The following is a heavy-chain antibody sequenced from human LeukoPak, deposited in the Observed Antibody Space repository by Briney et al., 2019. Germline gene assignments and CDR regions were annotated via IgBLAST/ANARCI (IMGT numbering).Heavy chain of an antibody. D-gene: IGHD6-19*01. J-gene: IGHJ4*02. Sequence: GGTLRLSCGASGFTFSGHGMNWVRQAPGKGLEWISGISPSGGITYYTDSVKRRFTISRDNSKNTVSLQMNSLRAEDTAVYYCAKEIGGSGWYPYFDYWGQGTLVSVSS. CDR1: GFTFSGHG. CDR2: ISPSGGIT. V-gene: IGHV3-23*01. CDR3: AKEIGGSGWYPYFDY.